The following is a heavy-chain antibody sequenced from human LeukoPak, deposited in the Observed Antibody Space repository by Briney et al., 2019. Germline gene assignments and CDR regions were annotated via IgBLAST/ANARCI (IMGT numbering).Heavy chain of an antibody. CDR3: ARASYYGSGSYYSGNMDV. D-gene: IGHD3-10*01. J-gene: IGHJ6*03. CDR2: IYYSGST. Sequence: SETLSLTCTVSGGSISPYYWSWIRQPPGKRLEWIGYIYYSGSTNYNPSLKSRVTISVDTSKNQFSLKLSSVTAADTAAYYCARASYYGSGSYYSGNMDVWAKGPRSPSP. V-gene: IGHV4-59*01. CDR1: GGSISPYY.